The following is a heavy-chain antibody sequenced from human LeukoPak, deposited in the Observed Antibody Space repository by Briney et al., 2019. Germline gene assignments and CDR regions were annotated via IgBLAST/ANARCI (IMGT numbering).Heavy chain of an antibody. CDR1: GFTFSAYY. V-gene: IGHV3-11*05. CDR2: ISSGSPYT. J-gene: IGHJ4*02. D-gene: IGHD4-17*01. CDR3: SRGMYGYGDSLVTSYFDF. Sequence: GGSLRLSCAASGFTFSAYYMSWIRQAPGKGLEWVSYISSGSPYTNYADSVKGRFTISRDNDKNSLYLQMNSLRAEDAAVYYCSRGMYGYGDSLVTSYFDFWGQGTLVTVSS.